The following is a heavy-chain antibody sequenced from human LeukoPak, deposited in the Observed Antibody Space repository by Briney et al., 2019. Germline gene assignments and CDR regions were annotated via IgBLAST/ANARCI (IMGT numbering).Heavy chain of an antibody. CDR2: ISNSGGIT. V-gene: IGHV3-23*01. Sequence: VGSLRLSCEASVNTFDIYTMSCVCPAPGEGRGCVANISNSGGITMYADSVKGRFTISRDNSKNTVYLQMNSLRAEDTAVYYCSKGLQAAGHLAHDNWGQGALVTVSS. J-gene: IGHJ4*02. CDR3: SKGLQAAGHLAHDN. CDR1: VNTFDIYT. D-gene: IGHD1-14*01.